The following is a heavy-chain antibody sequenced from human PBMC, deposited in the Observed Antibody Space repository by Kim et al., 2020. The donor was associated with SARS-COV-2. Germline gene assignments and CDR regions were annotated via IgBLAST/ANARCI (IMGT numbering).Heavy chain of an antibody. D-gene: IGHD3-3*01. V-gene: IGHV4-59*01. CDR2: IYYSGST. J-gene: IGHJ6*03. CDR1: GGSISSYY. CDR3: ARGLYDFWSGYYTYYYYYMDV. Sequence: SETLSLTCTVSGGSISSYYWSWIRQPPGKGLEWIGYIYYSGSTNYNPSLKSRVTISVDTSKNQFSLKLSSVTAADTAVYYCARGLYDFWSGYYTYYYYYMDVWGKGTTVTVSS.